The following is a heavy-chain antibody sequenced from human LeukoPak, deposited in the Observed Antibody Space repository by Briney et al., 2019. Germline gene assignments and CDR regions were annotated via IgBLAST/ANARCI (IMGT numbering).Heavy chain of an antibody. V-gene: IGHV1-8*01. CDR1: GYTFTSYD. D-gene: IGHD3-9*01. CDR2: MNPNSGNT. J-gene: IGHJ5*02. CDR3: ARVPPNYDILTGYYSNWFDP. Sequence: GASVKVSCKASGYTFTSYDINWVRQATGQGLEWMGWMNPNSGNTGYAQKFQGRVTMTRNTSISTAYMELSSLRSEDTAVYYCARVPPNYDILTGYYSNWFDPWGQGTLVTVSS.